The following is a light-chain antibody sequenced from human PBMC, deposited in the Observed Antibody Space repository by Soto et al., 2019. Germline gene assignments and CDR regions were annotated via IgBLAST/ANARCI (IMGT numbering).Light chain of an antibody. CDR2: DVS. V-gene: IGLV2-14*01. CDR1: SSEVGGYNY. J-gene: IGLJ1*01. Sequence: QSVLTQPDSVSGSPGQSITISCTGTSSEVGGYNYVSWYQQHPGKAPKLMIYDVSNRPSGVSNRFSGSKTGNTASLTISGLQAEDEADYYCSSYTSSSAYVFGTGTKVTVL. CDR3: SSYTSSSAYV.